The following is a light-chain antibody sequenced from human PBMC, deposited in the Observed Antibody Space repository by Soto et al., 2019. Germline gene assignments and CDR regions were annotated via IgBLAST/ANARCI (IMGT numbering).Light chain of an antibody. CDR2: AAS. CDR1: HDISSW. J-gene: IGKJ4*01. V-gene: IGKV1-12*01. CDR3: QQSNYLPLT. Sequence: DIQMTQSPSSVSASVGDTVTITCRASHDISSWLTWYQQKPGKAPKFLIYAASNLQSGVPSRFSGSGSVTEFTLTISSLQPEDFATYYCQQSNYLPLTFGGGTRGDIE.